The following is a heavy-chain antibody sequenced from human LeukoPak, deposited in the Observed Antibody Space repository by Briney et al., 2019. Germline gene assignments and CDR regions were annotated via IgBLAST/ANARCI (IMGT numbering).Heavy chain of an antibody. D-gene: IGHD4-17*01. CDR1: GYSISSGYY. J-gene: IGHJ5*02. CDR3: ARGGATTVTHRWYNWFDP. Sequence: SETLSLTCTVSGYSISSGYYWGWIRQPPGKGLEWIGGIYHSGSTYYNPSLKSRVTISVDTSKNQFSLKLSSVTAADTAVYYCARGGATTVTHRWYNWFDPWGQGTLVTVSS. CDR2: IYHSGST. V-gene: IGHV4-38-2*02.